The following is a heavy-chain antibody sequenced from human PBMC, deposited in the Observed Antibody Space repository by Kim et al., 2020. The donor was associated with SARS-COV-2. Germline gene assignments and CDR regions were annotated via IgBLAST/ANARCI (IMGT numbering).Heavy chain of an antibody. CDR2: INHSGST. CDR3: ARARKGLLRGDPGQRDY. CDR1: GGSFSGYY. J-gene: IGHJ4*02. V-gene: IGHV4-34*01. D-gene: IGHD2-21*02. Sequence: SETLSLTCAVYGGSFSGYYWSWIRQPPGKGLEWIGEINHSGSTNYNPSLKSRVTISVDTSKNQFSLKLSSVTAADTAVYYCARARKGLLRGDPGQRDYWGQGTLVTVSS.